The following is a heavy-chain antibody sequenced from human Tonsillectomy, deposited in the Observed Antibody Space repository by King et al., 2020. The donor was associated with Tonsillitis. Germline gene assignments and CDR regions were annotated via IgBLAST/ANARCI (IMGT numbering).Heavy chain of an antibody. V-gene: IGHV3-73*02. CDR3: TRPYGCSYYFDY. CDR1: GFTFSGSA. D-gene: IGHD3-10*01. J-gene: IGHJ4*02. CDR2: IRRKDNIYAT. Sequence: VQLVESGGGLVQPGGSLKLSLAASGFTFSGSAMHWVRQASGKGLEWVCRIRRKDNIYATAYAASVKGRFTIARDDSQNKAYLQMNSLNTEDTAVYYCTRPYGCSYYFDYWGQGTLVTVSS.